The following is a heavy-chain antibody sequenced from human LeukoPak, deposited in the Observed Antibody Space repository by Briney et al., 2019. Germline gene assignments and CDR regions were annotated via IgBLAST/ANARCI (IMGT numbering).Heavy chain of an antibody. V-gene: IGHV1-69*04. Sequence: SVKVSCKASGGTFSSYAISWVRQAPGQGHEWMGRIIPILGIANYAQKFQGRVTITADKSTSTAYMELSSLRSEDTAVYYCARGLIVVVPAAFDYWGQGTLVTVSS. D-gene: IGHD2-2*01. J-gene: IGHJ4*02. CDR2: IIPILGIA. CDR1: GGTFSSYA. CDR3: ARGLIVVVPAAFDY.